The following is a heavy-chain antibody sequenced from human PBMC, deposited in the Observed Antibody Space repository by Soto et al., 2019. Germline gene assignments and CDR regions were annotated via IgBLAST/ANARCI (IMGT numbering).Heavy chain of an antibody. CDR2: IYTAGPT. CDR3: ARGKSRDAYNPLGY. CDR1: GFPFNDYY. Sequence: GGSLRLSCATSGFPFNDYYMTWIRQAPGKGLQWVSVIYTAGPTYYADSVKGRFTISRDESKNTLYFQMDNLRAEDTATYYCARGKSRDAYNPLGYWGPGTLVTVSS. V-gene: IGHV3-53*01. D-gene: IGHD1-1*01. J-gene: IGHJ4*02.